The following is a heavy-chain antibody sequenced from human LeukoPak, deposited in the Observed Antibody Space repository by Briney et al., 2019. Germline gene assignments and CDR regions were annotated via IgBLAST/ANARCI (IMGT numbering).Heavy chain of an antibody. CDR2: ISVGSNYI. D-gene: IGHD6-19*01. CDR1: GFTFSNYT. CDR3: ASGIAVTSSFDF. J-gene: IGHJ4*02. V-gene: IGHV3-21*01. Sequence: GGSLRLSCAASGFTFSNYTMNWVRQAPGKGLEWVSSISVGSNYIYYADSVKGRFTISRDNAKNSLYLQMNSLRAEDTAVYYCASGIAVTSSFDFWGQGTLVTVSS.